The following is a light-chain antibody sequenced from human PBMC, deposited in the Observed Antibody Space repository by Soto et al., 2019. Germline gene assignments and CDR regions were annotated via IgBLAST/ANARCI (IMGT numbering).Light chain of an antibody. CDR2: DAS. V-gene: IGKV3D-20*02. Sequence: EIVLTQSPGTLSLSPGERATLSCRASRSFASSYLGWYQQKPGQAPRLLIYDASNRATGIPARFSGSGSGTDFTLTISSLEPEDFAVYYCQHRDSWPLTFGGGTRLEIK. CDR3: QHRDSWPLT. J-gene: IGKJ5*01. CDR1: RSFASSY.